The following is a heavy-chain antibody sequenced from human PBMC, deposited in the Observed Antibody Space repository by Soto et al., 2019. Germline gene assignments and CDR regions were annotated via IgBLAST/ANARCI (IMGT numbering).Heavy chain of an antibody. J-gene: IGHJ4*02. V-gene: IGHV3-23*01. CDR1: GFTFSSYA. CDR3: AKIIAARPPARGVFDY. Sequence: QPGGSLRLSCAASGFTFSSYAMSWVRQAPGKGLEWVSAISGSGGSTYYADSVKGRFTISRDNSKNTLYLQMNSLRAEDTAVYYCAKIIAARPPARGVFDYWGQGTLVTVSS. CDR2: ISGSGGST. D-gene: IGHD6-6*01.